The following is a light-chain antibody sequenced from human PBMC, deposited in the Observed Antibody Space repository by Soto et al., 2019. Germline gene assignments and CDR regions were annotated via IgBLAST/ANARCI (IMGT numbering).Light chain of an antibody. CDR1: SSDSGRYNY. Sequence: SALTQPASVSGSPGQSITIAGTGTSSDSGRYNYVSWFQQHPGKVPKLVIFEVNYRPSGVSDRFSGSKSGNTASLTITGLQAEDEADYYCTSCITANTRCVFGSGTKVTVL. CDR3: TSCITANTRCV. CDR2: EVN. V-gene: IGLV2-14*01. J-gene: IGLJ1*01.